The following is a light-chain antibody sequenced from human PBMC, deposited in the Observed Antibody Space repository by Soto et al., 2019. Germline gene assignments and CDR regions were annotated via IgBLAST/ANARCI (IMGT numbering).Light chain of an antibody. Sequence: EIGMARSPATLSGSAGVGATRSCRASQSISGTLAWYQQKPGQAPRLLIHGASTRAPGFPARFSGSGSGTDFTLTISSLQSEDFALYYCPQSANRPCPFAQRTKLAIK. CDR3: PQSANRPCP. CDR1: QSISGT. J-gene: IGKJ1*01. CDR2: GAS. V-gene: IGKV3-15*01.